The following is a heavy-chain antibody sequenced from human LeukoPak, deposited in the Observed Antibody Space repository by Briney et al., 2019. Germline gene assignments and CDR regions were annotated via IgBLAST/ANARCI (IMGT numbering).Heavy chain of an antibody. CDR1: GFIISCYG. J-gene: IGHJ4*02. CDR3: AAQRWLQLPFDY. V-gene: IGHV3-23*01. D-gene: IGHD5-24*01. Sequence: QPGALLRLSGAACGFIISCYGMCWLRPPGEGRLEWVSAIRGSGGSTYHAVSGQGRLAIARDNSKNTLYLQMNSLRAEDTAVYYCAAQRWLQLPFDYWGQGTLVTVSS. CDR2: IRGSGGST.